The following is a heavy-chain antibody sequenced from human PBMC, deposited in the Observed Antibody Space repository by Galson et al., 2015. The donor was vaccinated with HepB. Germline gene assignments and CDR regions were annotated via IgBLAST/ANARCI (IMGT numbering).Heavy chain of an antibody. CDR1: GFTFSSFG. J-gene: IGHJ4*02. D-gene: IGHD6-13*01. V-gene: IGHV3-30*03. CDR3: ARSHHAAGGLSGVGY. Sequence: SLRLSCAASGFTFSSFGMHWVRQAPGKGLEWVAVISYDGSNKYYADSVKGRFTISRDNSKNTLYLQLNSLRADDTAVYYCARSHHAAGGLSGVGYWGQGTLVTVSS. CDR2: ISYDGSNK.